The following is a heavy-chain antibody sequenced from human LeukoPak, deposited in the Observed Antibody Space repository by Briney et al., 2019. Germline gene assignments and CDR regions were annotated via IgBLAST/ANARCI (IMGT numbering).Heavy chain of an antibody. CDR1: GGSISSSSYY. D-gene: IGHD1-26*01. Sequence: PSETLSLTCTVSGGSISSSSYYWGWIRQPPGKGLEWIGSIYYSGSTYYNPSLKSRVTISVDTSKNQFSLKLSSVTAADTAVYYCARDPPPGSYPLTGVSSPDVWGKGTTVTVSS. CDR2: IYYSGST. J-gene: IGHJ6*04. CDR3: ARDPPPGSYPLTGVSSPDV. V-gene: IGHV4-39*07.